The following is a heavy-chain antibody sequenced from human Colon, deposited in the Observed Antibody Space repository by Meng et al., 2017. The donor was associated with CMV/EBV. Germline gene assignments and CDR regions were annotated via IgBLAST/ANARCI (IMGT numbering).Heavy chain of an antibody. CDR2: ITPSGDYT. V-gene: IGHV1-46*03. D-gene: IGHD6-13*01. J-gene: IGHJ4*02. CDR1: GFTFTHFF. Sequence: SGFTFTHFFMQWVRQAPGQGLEWVAVITPSGDYTNYAQKFQGRVTVTRDTPTSTVYMEVTSLRSEDTAVYYCVRDQSEYDNSWFWIYWGQGTLVTVSS. CDR3: VRDQSEYDNSWFWIY.